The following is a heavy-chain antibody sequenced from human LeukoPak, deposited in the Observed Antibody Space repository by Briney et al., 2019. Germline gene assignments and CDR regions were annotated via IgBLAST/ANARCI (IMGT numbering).Heavy chain of an antibody. V-gene: IGHV3-30*04. CDR2: ISYDGSNK. J-gene: IGHJ6*04. Sequence: GGSLRLSCAASGFTFSSYAMHWVRQAPGKGLEWVAVISYDGSNKYYADSVKGRFTISRDNSKNTLYLQMNSLRAEDTAVYHCARAGYDILTGLNYGMYVWGKGTTVTVSS. CDR3: ARAGYDILTGLNYGMYV. D-gene: IGHD3-9*01. CDR1: GFTFSSYA.